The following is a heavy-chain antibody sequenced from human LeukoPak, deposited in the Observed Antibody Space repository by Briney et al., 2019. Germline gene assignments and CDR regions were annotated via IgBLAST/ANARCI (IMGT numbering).Heavy chain of an antibody. CDR2: ISSSSSTI. J-gene: IGHJ4*02. D-gene: IGHD4-17*01. CDR3: ARDYGDYVFDY. CDR1: GFTFSSYS. Sequence: GGSLRLSCAASGFTFSSYSMNWVRQAPGKGLEWVSYISSSSSTIYYADSVKGRFTISRDNAKNSLYPQMNSLRDEDTAVYYCARDYGDYVFDYWGQGTLVTVSS. V-gene: IGHV3-48*02.